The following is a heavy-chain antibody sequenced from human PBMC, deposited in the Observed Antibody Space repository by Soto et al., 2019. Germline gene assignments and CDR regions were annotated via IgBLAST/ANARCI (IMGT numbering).Heavy chain of an antibody. J-gene: IGHJ4*02. CDR1: GFTFSSYA. Sequence: TGGSLRLSCAASGFTFSSYAMHWVRQAPGKGLEWVAVISYDGSNKYYADSVKGRFTISRDNSKNTLYLQMNSLRAEDTAVYYCARDTSEYYDSSGYYPFDYWGQGTLVTVSS. D-gene: IGHD3-22*01. CDR3: ARDTSEYYDSSGYYPFDY. CDR2: ISYDGSNK. V-gene: IGHV3-30-3*01.